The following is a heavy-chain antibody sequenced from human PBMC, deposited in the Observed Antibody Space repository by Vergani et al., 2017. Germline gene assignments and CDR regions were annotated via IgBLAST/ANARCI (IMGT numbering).Heavy chain of an antibody. J-gene: IGHJ3*02. D-gene: IGHD1-14*01. V-gene: IGHV3-48*04. CDR1: GFTFSSYS. CDR2: ISSSSSTI. Sequence: EVQLVESGGGLVQPGGSLRLSCAASGFTFSSYSMNWVRQAPGKGLEWGSYISSSSSTIYYAYSVKGRITISRDNAKNSLYLQMNSLRAEDTALYYCAKEVSTGAFDIWGQGTMVTVSS. CDR3: AKEVSTGAFDI.